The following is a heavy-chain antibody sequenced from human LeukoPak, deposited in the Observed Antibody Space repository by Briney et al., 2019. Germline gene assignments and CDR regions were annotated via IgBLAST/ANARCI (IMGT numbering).Heavy chain of an antibody. CDR1: GFTFSTYA. D-gene: IGHD5-18*01. V-gene: IGHV3-23*01. J-gene: IGHJ4*02. CDR3: VKEGGLGYTYGFDY. Sequence: GGSLRLSCAASGFTFSTYAVSWVRQAPGKGLEWVSAISGSGGSTYYADSVKGRFTISRDNSKNTVYLQMSTLRAEDTAVYYCVKEGGLGYTYGFDYWGQGSLVTVSS. CDR2: ISGSGGST.